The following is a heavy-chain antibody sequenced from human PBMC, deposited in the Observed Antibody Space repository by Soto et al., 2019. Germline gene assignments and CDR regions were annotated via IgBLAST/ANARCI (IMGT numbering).Heavy chain of an antibody. V-gene: IGHV4-34*01. CDR2: INHSGST. CDR3: ARGNAGYSSSWFQH. J-gene: IGHJ1*01. Sequence: QVQLQQWGAGLLKPSETLSLTCAVYGGSFSGYYWSWIRQPPGKGLEWIGEINHSGSTNYNPSLKSRVTISVDTSKNQVSLKLSSVTAADTAVYYCARGNAGYSSSWFQHWGQGTLVTVSS. D-gene: IGHD6-13*01. CDR1: GGSFSGYY.